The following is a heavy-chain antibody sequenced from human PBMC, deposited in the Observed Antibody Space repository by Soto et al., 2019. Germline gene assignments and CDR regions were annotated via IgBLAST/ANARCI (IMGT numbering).Heavy chain of an antibody. CDR2: TYYRSKWYN. V-gene: IGHV6-1*01. D-gene: IGHD6-13*01. CDR1: GDSVSSNSAA. Sequence: PSETLSLTCAISGDSVSSNSAAWNWIRQSPSRGLEWLGRTYYRSKWYNDYAVSVKSRITINPDTSKNQFSLQLNSVTPEDTAVYYCARVGSSSYYYCYYMDVWGKGTTVTVSS. CDR3: ARVGSSSYYYCYYMDV. J-gene: IGHJ6*03.